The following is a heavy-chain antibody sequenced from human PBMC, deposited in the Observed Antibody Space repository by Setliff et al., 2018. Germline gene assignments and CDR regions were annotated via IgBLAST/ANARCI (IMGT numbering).Heavy chain of an antibody. CDR2: IYYSGST. CDR1: GGSISSYY. Sequence: PSETLSLTCTVSGGSISSYYWSWIRQPPGKGLEWIGYIYYSGSTNYNPSLKSRVTISVDTSKNQFSLKLSSVNAADTAVYYCARDEGSSYFYGMDVWGQGTTVTVSS. J-gene: IGHJ6*02. V-gene: IGHV4-59*01. D-gene: IGHD6-13*01. CDR3: ARDEGSSYFYGMDV.